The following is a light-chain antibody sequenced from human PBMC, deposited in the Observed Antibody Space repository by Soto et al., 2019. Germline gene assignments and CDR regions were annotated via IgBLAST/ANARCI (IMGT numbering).Light chain of an antibody. CDR2: AVS. CDR1: QDISTW. CDR3: QQARSFPWT. V-gene: IGKV1-12*01. J-gene: IGKJ1*01. Sequence: DIQMTQSPSSVFASVGDRLTITCRASQDISTWLAWYQQKPGKAPKFLISAVSGLQSGVPSRFRGSGSGAEFTLTISSLQPEDFANYYCQQARSFPWTFGQGTKVQIQ.